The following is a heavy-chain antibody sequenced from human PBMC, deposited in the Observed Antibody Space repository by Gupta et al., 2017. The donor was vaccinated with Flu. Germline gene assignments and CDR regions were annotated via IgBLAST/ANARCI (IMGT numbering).Heavy chain of an antibody. Sequence: SSYSMSWVRQAPGKGLEWVSIISASGGITYYAESVKGRLTISRDNSKNTLYFQINSLRADDTAVYYGAKGRGGGLTRANDFWGQGTLVTVSS. CDR3: AKGRGGGLTRANDF. J-gene: IGHJ4*02. D-gene: IGHD3-16*01. CDR1: SSYS. V-gene: IGHV3-23*01. CDR2: ISASGGIT.